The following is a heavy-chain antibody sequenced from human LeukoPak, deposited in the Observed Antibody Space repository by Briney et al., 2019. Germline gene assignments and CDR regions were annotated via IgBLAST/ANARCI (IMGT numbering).Heavy chain of an antibody. CDR1: GYTFTSYG. CDR3: ARGYYYDSSGYYGNGAFDI. CDR2: ISAYNGNT. Sequence: ASVKVSCKASGYTFTSYGISWVRQAPGQGLEWMGWISAYNGNTNYAQKLQGRVTMTTDTSTSTAYMELRSLRSDDTAVHYCARGYYYDSSGYYGNGAFDIWGQGTMVTVSS. J-gene: IGHJ3*02. D-gene: IGHD3-22*01. V-gene: IGHV1-18*01.